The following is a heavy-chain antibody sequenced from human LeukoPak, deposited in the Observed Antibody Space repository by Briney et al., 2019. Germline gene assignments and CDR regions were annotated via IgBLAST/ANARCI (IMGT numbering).Heavy chain of an antibody. CDR2: IYYSGST. J-gene: IGHJ4*02. V-gene: IGHV4-39*01. Sequence: SETLSLTCTVSGGSISSSSYYWGWIRQPPGKGLEWIGSIYYSGSTYYNPSLKSRVTISVDTSKNQFSLKLSSVTAADTAVYYCARRFGGETFDYWGQGTLVTVSS. CDR1: GGSISSSSYY. D-gene: IGHD3-16*01. CDR3: ARRFGGETFDY.